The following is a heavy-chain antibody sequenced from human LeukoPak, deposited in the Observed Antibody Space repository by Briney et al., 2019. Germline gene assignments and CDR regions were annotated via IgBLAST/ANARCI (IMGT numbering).Heavy chain of an antibody. V-gene: IGHV3-23*01. Sequence: PGGPLRLSCAASGFTFSSYAMSWVRQAPGKGLEWVSAISGSGGRRYYADSVKGRFTISRDNSKNTLYLQMNSLRAEDTAVYYCAKEVQWLVLNGLFDYWGQGTRVTVSS. CDR3: AKEVQWLVLNGLFDY. J-gene: IGHJ4*02. D-gene: IGHD6-19*01. CDR1: GFTFSSYA. CDR2: ISGSGGRR.